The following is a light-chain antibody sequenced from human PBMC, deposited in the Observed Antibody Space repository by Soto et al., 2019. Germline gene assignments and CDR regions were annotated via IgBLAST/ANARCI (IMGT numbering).Light chain of an antibody. CDR3: QQANTFALT. CDR2: SAS. Sequence: DIQITQSPSSVSASVGDRVTITCLSSQGINKWLAWYQQKPGTAPKLLIYSASSLQSGVPSRFSGSGSGTDFTLTISSLQPEDFATYYCQQANTFALTFGGGTKVDIK. J-gene: IGKJ4*01. V-gene: IGKV1-12*01. CDR1: QGINKW.